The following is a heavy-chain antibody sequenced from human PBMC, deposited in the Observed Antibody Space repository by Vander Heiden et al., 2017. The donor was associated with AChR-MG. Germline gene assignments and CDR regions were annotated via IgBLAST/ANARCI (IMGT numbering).Heavy chain of an antibody. CDR3: ATDPTWAVTNNWFDP. CDR1: GYTFTHFY. V-gene: IGHV1-69-2*01. J-gene: IGHJ5*02. Sequence: EVQLVQSGAEVKKPGATVKISCKVSGYTFTHFYLHWVQQVPGKGLELMGLVDPEDGETIYAGKFQGRVTITADTSTDTAYMELSSLRSEDTAVYYCATDPTWAVTNNWFDPWVHVTLVTVSS. CDR2: VDPEDGET. D-gene: IGHD4-4*01.